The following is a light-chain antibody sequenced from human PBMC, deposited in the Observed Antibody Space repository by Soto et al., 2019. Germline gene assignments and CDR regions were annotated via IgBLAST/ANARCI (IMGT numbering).Light chain of an antibody. V-gene: IGLV2-18*03. CDR3: SSYTSSSTDV. CDR2: EVS. Sequence: QSVLTQPPSVSGPPGQSVTISCTGTSSDVGGYNRVSWYRQPPGTAPKLMIYEVSNRPSGVPDRLSGSKSGNTASLTTSGLQAEDEADYYCSSYTSSSTDVFGTGTKVTVL. CDR1: SSDVGGYNR. J-gene: IGLJ1*01.